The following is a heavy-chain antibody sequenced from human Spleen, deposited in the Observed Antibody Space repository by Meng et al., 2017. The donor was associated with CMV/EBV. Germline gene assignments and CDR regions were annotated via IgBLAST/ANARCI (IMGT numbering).Heavy chain of an antibody. CDR1: GYTFTSDN. Sequence: KATGYTFTSDNINWVRQATGQGLEWMGWMNPNSGNTGYAQKFQGRVTITRNTSISTAYMELSSLRSEDTAVYYCARGRFLEWLTWFDPWGQGTLVTVSS. D-gene: IGHD3-3*01. CDR2: MNPNSGNT. CDR3: ARGRFLEWLTWFDP. V-gene: IGHV1-8*03. J-gene: IGHJ5*02.